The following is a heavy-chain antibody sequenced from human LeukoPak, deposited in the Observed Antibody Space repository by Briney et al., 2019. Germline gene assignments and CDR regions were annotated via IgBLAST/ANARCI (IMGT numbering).Heavy chain of an antibody. Sequence: GGSLRLSCAASGFIFSSYAMNWVRQAPGKGLEWVSTISGGDTSTFYADSVKGRFTISRDNSKNTLYLQINNFRAEDTAVYSCAKNLNGGNTHSDYWGQGTLVTVSS. V-gene: IGHV3-23*01. CDR1: GFIFSSYA. D-gene: IGHD4-23*01. J-gene: IGHJ4*02. CDR2: ISGGDTST. CDR3: AKNLNGGNTHSDY.